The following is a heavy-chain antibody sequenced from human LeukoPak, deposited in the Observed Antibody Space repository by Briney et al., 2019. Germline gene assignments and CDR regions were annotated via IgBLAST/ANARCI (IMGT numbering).Heavy chain of an antibody. Sequence: SETLSLTCTVSGGSISSNHYYWGWIRQSPGKGLEWIGSIYYSGSTNYNPSLKSRVTISVDTSKNQFSLKLSSVTAADTAVYYCARVRRYYDSSGYSQYFDYWGQGTLVTVSS. CDR2: IYYSGST. D-gene: IGHD3-22*01. V-gene: IGHV4-39*07. J-gene: IGHJ4*02. CDR1: GGSISSNHYY. CDR3: ARVRRYYDSSGYSQYFDY.